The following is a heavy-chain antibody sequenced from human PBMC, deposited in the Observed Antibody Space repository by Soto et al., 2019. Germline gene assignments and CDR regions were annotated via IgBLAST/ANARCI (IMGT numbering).Heavy chain of an antibody. CDR2: IHYSGST. J-gene: IGHJ4*02. Sequence: SETLSLTCSVPCVSVNIVTYYWILIRQPPGKGLEWIGFIHYSGSTNYNPSLKSRVTMSVDTSKNQFSLKLTSVNAADTAVYYCTRGGDAYKNGHWGQGTLVTVS. CDR1: CVSVNIVTYY. V-gene: IGHV4-61*01. CDR3: TRGGDAYKNGH. D-gene: IGHD2-21*01.